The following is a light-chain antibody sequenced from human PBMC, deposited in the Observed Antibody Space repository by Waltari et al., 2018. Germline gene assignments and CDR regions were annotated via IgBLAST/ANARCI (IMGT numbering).Light chain of an antibody. CDR3: TSYESGGTWV. Sequence: QSALTQPASVSGSPGQSITISCPGTSRDIGGYNYVSWYQQHPGKAPKVMIYDVIKRPSGVSNRFSGSKSGNTASLTISGLQADDEADYYCTSYESGGTWVFGGGTKVTV. V-gene: IGLV2-14*03. CDR2: DVI. J-gene: IGLJ3*02. CDR1: SRDIGGYNY.